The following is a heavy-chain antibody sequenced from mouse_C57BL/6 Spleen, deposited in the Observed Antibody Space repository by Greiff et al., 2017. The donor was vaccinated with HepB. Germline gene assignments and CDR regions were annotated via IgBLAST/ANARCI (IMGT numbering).Heavy chain of an antibody. CDR2: ISYDGSN. V-gene: IGHV3-6*01. CDR3: AREDITKPHRGYFDV. J-gene: IGHJ1*03. D-gene: IGHD1-2*01. Sequence: EVQLQQSGPGLVKPSQSLSLTCSVTGYSITSGYYWNWIRQFPGNKLEWMGYISYDGSNNYNPSLKNRISITRDTSKNQFFLKLNSVTTEDTATYYCAREDITKPHRGYFDVWGTGTTVTVSS. CDR1: GYSITSGYY.